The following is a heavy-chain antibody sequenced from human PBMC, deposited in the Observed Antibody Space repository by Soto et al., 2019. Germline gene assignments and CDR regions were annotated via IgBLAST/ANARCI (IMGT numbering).Heavy chain of an antibody. CDR2: IGGNGGNT. J-gene: IGHJ4*02. V-gene: IGHV3-23*01. CDR1: GFTFSSYA. Sequence: EVQLLESGGGLVQPGGSLRLSCAASGFTFSSYAMSWVRQAPGKGLEWVSGIGGNGGNTYYADSVKGRFTISRDNSKNTLYLQMNSLRAEDTAIYHCAKTFTVTADTAYFAYWGQGTLVTVSS. D-gene: IGHD4-17*01. CDR3: AKTFTVTADTAYFAY.